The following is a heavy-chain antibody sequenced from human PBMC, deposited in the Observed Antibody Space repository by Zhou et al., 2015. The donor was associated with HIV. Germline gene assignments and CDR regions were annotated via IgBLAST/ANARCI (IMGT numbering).Heavy chain of an antibody. CDR3: ARVMRAYCGGDCYHWYFDL. CDR1: GFTFSDFY. J-gene: IGHJ2*01. Sequence: QVQLVESGGGVVQPGRSLRLSCAASGFTFSDFYMSWIRQAPGKGLEWVSYISSGGSTIYYADSVKGRFTISRDNAKNSLYLQVKSLRAVDTAMYYCARVMRAYCGGDCYHWYFDLWGRGTLVSVSS. V-gene: IGHV3-11*01. D-gene: IGHD2-21*02. CDR2: ISSGGSTI.